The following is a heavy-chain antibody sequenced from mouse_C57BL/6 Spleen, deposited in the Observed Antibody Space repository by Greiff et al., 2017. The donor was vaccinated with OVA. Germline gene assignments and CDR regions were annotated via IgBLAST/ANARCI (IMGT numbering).Heavy chain of an antibody. Sequence: VQLQQSGPELVKPGASVKISCKASGYTFTDYYMNWVKQSHGKSLEWIGDINPNNGGTSYNQKFKGKATLTVDKSSSTAYMELRSLTSEDSAVYNCATIYYGNYGIAYWGQGTLVTVSA. CDR1: GYTFTDYY. V-gene: IGHV1-26*01. CDR2: INPNNGGT. D-gene: IGHD2-1*01. J-gene: IGHJ3*01. CDR3: ATIYYGNYGIAY.